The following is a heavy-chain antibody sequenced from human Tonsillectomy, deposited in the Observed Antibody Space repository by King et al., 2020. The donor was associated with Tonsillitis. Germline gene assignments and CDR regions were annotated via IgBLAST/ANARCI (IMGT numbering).Heavy chain of an antibody. Sequence: VQLVESGGGLVQPGGSLRLSCAASGFTFSSYAMSWVRQAPGKGLEWVSGISNSGGNTYYADSVKGRFTISRDNSKNTLYLQMNSLRAGDTAANYCAKDGHSSGWYYFDYWGQGTLVTVSS. V-gene: IGHV3-23*04. D-gene: IGHD6-19*01. CDR2: ISNSGGNT. CDR3: AKDGHSSGWYYFDY. CDR1: GFTFSSYA. J-gene: IGHJ4*02.